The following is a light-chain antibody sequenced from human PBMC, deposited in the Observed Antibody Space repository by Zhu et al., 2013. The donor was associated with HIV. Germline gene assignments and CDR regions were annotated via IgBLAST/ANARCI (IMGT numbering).Light chain of an antibody. CDR2: GAS. CDR1: QSVGTN. CDR3: QQYNNWPWT. Sequence: EIVMTQSPASMSVSAGERATFSCRASQSVGTNVAWYQQKPGQAPRLLVYGASTRATGIPARFSGSGSGTEFTLTISSLQSEDFGVYYCQQYNNWPWTFGQGTKVEIK. J-gene: IGKJ1*01. V-gene: IGKV3-15*01.